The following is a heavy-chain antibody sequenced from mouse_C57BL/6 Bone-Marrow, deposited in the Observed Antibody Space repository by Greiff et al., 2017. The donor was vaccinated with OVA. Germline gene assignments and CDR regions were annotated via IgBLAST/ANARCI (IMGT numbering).Heavy chain of an antibody. CDR1: GYSITSGYY. D-gene: IGHD5-1*01. CDR2: ISYDGSN. J-gene: IGHJ4*01. CDR3: AREGEYPVMDY. Sequence: EVQLQESGPGLVKPSQSLSLTCSVTGYSITSGYYWNWIRQFPGNKLEWMGYISYDGSNNYNPSLKNRISITRDTSKNQFFLKLNSVTTEDTATYYCAREGEYPVMDYWGQGTSVTVSS. V-gene: IGHV3-6*01.